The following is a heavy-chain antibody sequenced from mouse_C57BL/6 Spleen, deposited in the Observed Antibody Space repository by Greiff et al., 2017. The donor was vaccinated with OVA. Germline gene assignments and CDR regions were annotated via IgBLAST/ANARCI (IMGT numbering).Heavy chain of an antibody. CDR1: GYTFTSYG. J-gene: IGHJ2*01. Sequence: VKLMESGAELARPGASVKLSCKASGYTFTSYGISWVKQRTGQGLEWIGEIYPRSGNTYYNEKFKGKATLTADKSSSTAYMELRSLTSEDSAVYFCARWGYDYSFWGQGTTLTVSS. D-gene: IGHD2-4*01. CDR2: IYPRSGNT. CDR3: ARWGYDYSF. V-gene: IGHV1-81*01.